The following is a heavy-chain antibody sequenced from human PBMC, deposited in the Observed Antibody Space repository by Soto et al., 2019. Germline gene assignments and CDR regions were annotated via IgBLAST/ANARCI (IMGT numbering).Heavy chain of an antibody. Sequence: PGGSLRLSCAASGFTFSSYGMHWVRQAPGKGLEWVAVISYDGSNKYYADSVKGRFTISRDNSKNTLYLQMNSLRAEDTAVYYCAKDYYYYGSGSYPGESYYKDYYMDVWGKGTTVTVSS. V-gene: IGHV3-30*18. D-gene: IGHD3-10*01. CDR1: GFTFSSYG. CDR3: AKDYYYYGSGSYPGESYYKDYYMDV. J-gene: IGHJ6*03. CDR2: ISYDGSNK.